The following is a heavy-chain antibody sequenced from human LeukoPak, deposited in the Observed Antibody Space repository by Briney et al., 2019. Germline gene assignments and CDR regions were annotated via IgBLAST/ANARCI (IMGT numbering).Heavy chain of an antibody. D-gene: IGHD3-22*01. Sequence: SETLSLTCTVSGGSISSYYWSWIRQPPGKGLEWIGEINHSGSTNYNPSLKSRVTISVDTSKNQFSLKLSSVTAADTAVYYCASPNPLVVITDAFDIWGQGTMVTVSS. CDR3: ASPNPLVVITDAFDI. J-gene: IGHJ3*02. CDR2: INHSGST. V-gene: IGHV4-34*01. CDR1: GGSISSYY.